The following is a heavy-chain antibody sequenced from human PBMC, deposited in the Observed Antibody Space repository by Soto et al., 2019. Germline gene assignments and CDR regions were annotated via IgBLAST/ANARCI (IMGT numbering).Heavy chain of an antibody. CDR1: GGSISSYY. Sequence: PPETLSVTYTVSGGSISSYYWSWIRQPAGKGLEWIGRIYTSGSTNYNPSLKSRVTMSVDTSKNQFSLKLSSVTAADTAVDCCARDQVANDGHSHPLSYYYGMDVWGQGPTVT. V-gene: IGHV4-4*07. CDR2: IYTSGST. D-gene: IGHD5-12*01. CDR3: ARDQVANDGHSHPLSYYYGMDV. J-gene: IGHJ6*02.